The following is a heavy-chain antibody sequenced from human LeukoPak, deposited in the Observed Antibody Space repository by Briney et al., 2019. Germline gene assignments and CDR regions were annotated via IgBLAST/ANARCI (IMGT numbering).Heavy chain of an antibody. Sequence: GGSLRLSCAASGFTFSSYEMNWVRQAPGKGLEWVSYISSSGSAIYYADSVKGRFTISRGNAKNSLYLQMNSLRAEDTAVYYCAELGITMIGGVWGKGTTVTISS. CDR2: ISSSGSAI. CDR3: AELGITMIGGV. CDR1: GFTFSSYE. J-gene: IGHJ6*04. D-gene: IGHD3-10*02. V-gene: IGHV3-48*03.